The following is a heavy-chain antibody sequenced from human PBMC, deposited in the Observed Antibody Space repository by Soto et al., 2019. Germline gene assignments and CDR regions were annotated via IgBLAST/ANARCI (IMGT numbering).Heavy chain of an antibody. CDR2: ISTYNGNT. CDR3: ASDYSYGMFGY. V-gene: IGHV1-18*01. Sequence: QVQLVQSGAEVKKPGASVKVSCKASGYNFTSYGISWVRQAPGQELEWLGWISTYNGNTNSAQKLQDRVTMTTDTATSIAYMELRSLRSDDTAVYYCASDYSYGMFGYWGQGTLVTVSS. CDR1: GYNFTSYG. J-gene: IGHJ4*02. D-gene: IGHD5-18*01.